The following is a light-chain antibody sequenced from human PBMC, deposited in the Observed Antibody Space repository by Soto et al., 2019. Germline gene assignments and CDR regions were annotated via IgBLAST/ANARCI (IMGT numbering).Light chain of an antibody. V-gene: IGKV1-33*01. CDR2: DAS. CDR1: QDIKIY. CDR3: QQYDIPPIT. J-gene: IGKJ5*01. Sequence: DIKMTQSPSSLFASVGAIVTITSQATQDIKIYLNWYQQKPGKAPNIMIYDASNLEIGVPSRFSGSGSGTHFTFTISSLQTEDIGTYYCQQYDIPPITFGRGTRLEIK.